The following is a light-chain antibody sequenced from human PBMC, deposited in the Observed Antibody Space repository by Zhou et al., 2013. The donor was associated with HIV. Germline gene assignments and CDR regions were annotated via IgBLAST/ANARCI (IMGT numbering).Light chain of an antibody. CDR3: QQSYSTPYT. V-gene: IGKV1-39*01. J-gene: IGKJ2*01. CDR1: QSISFY. Sequence: DIQMTQSPTSLSASVGDRVTITCRASQSISFYLSWYQQKPGKVPEVLIYAASNLQSGVPSRFSGSGSETGFTLTISSLQPEDFATYYCQQSYSTPYTFGQGTKLDIK. CDR2: AAS.